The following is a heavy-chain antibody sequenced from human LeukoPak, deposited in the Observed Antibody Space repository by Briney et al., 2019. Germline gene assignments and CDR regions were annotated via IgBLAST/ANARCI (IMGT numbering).Heavy chain of an antibody. CDR2: INPNSGGT. Sequence: ASVKVSCKASGYTFTGYYMHWVRQAPGQRLEWMGWINPNSGGTNYAQKFQGRVTMSRDTSISTAYMELSRLRSDDTAVYYCARDQGEYYGSGSYYERYYYMDVWGKGTTVTVSS. V-gene: IGHV1-2*02. CDR1: GYTFTGYY. J-gene: IGHJ6*03. D-gene: IGHD3-10*01. CDR3: ARDQGEYYGSGSYYERYYYMDV.